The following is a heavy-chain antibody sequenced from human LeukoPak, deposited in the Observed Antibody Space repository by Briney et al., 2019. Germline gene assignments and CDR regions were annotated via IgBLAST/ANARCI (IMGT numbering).Heavy chain of an antibody. CDR2: IYSGGST. Sequence: GGSLRLSCAASGFTVSSNYMSWVRQAPGKGLEWVSVIYSGGSTYYADSVKGRFTISRGNSKNTLYLQMNSLRAEDTAVYYCASIDIVATIWVYFDYWGQGTLVTVSS. CDR3: ASIDIVATIWVYFDY. V-gene: IGHV3-66*02. CDR1: GFTVSSNY. J-gene: IGHJ4*02. D-gene: IGHD5-12*01.